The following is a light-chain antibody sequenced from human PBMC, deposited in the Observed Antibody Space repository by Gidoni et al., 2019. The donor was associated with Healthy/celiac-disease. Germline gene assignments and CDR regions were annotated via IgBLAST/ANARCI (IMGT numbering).Light chain of an antibody. CDR2: AAS. J-gene: IGKJ5*01. V-gene: IGKV3-11*01. CDR3: QQRSNWPPIT. CDR1: QSVSSY. Sequence: EIVLTQSPATLSLSPGERATLSCRASQSVSSYLAWYQQKPGQAPRLLIYAASNRATVIPARFSGSGSGTDFTLTISSLEPEYFAVYYCQQRSNWPPITFGQGTRLEIK.